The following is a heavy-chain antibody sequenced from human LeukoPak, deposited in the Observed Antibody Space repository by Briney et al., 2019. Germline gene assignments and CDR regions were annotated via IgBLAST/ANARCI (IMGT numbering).Heavy chain of an antibody. CDR1: GFTFSSYW. CDR3: ARNPFSGWYLDY. CDR2: INSDGSST. D-gene: IGHD6-19*01. J-gene: IGHJ4*02. V-gene: IGHV3-74*01. Sequence: PGGSLRLSCAASGFTFSSYWMHWVRQAPGKGLVWVSRINSDGSSTSYADSVKGRFTISRDNDKNTLYLQMNSLRAEDTAVYYCARNPFSGWYLDYWGQGTLVTVSS.